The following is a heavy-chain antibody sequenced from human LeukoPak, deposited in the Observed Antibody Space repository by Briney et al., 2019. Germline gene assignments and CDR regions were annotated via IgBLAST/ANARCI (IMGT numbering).Heavy chain of an antibody. V-gene: IGHV4-59*12. CDR3: AGKNYYSSGSYNH. D-gene: IGHD3-10*01. Sequence: PSETLSLTCPVCGGSISSYYWSWIRQPPGKGLEWIGYIYYSGSTNYNPSLKSRVTISVDTSKNQFSLKLSSVTAADTAVYYCAGKNYYSSGSYNHWGQGTLVTVSS. J-gene: IGHJ5*02. CDR1: GGSISSYY. CDR2: IYYSGST.